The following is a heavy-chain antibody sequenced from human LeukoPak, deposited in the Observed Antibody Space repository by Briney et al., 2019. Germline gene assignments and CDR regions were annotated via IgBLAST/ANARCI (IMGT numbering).Heavy chain of an antibody. CDR1: GYTFTGYY. Sequence: ASVKVSCKASGYTFTGYYMHWVRQAPGQGLGWMGWINPNSGGTNYAQKFQGRVTMTRDTSISTAYMELSRLRSDDTAVYYCARDWRGTGYSDYWGQGTLVTVSS. J-gene: IGHJ4*02. CDR3: ARDWRGTGYSDY. CDR2: INPNSGGT. V-gene: IGHV1-2*02. D-gene: IGHD3/OR15-3a*01.